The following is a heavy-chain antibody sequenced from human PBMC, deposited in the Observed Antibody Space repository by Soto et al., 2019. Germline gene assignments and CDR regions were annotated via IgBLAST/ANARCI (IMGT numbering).Heavy chain of an antibody. V-gene: IGHV3-23*01. CDR2: ISGSGTIT. D-gene: IGHD2-15*01. J-gene: IGHJ5*02. CDR1: GFPFSSRA. Sequence: EVQLLESGGGLVQPGGSLRLSCAASGFPFSSRAMSWVRQAPGKGLEWVSAISGSGTITYYADSVKGRFTISRDTSKNTPDLQRKSLRADDTAVYYCAEWARYCSGADCRAWGQGTLVTVSS. CDR3: AEWARYCSGADCRA.